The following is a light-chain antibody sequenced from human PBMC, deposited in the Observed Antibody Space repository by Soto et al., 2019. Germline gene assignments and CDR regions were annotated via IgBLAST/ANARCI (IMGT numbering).Light chain of an antibody. V-gene: IGKV1-5*01. CDR1: QSISTW. Sequence: EIHMTQSPSAVSAAVGDRLHINCQSRQSISTWLAWYQQKPGKAPKLLIYAASTLESRVPSRFSGSGSGTEFALTISSLQADDFATYYCQQYDGYFPAFGQGTKVDI. CDR2: AAS. CDR3: QQYDGYFPA. J-gene: IGKJ1*01.